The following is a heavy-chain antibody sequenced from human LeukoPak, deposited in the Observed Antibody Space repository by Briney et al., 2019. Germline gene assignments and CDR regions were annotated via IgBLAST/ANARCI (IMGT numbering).Heavy chain of an antibody. D-gene: IGHD4-17*01. V-gene: IGHV3-23*01. CDR1: EFDFSTHA. Sequence: GGSLRLSCAASEFDFSTHAMTWVRQAPGKGLEWVSAISISGTKTYYADSMKGRFTISRDNSKNTLYLQMYSLRAEDTAVYYCANEIRPNDYWGQGTLVTVSS. CDR3: ANEIRPNDY. J-gene: IGHJ4*02. CDR2: ISISGTKT.